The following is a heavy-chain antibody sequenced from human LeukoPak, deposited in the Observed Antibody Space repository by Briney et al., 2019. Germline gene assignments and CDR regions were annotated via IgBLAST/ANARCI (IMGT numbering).Heavy chain of an antibody. CDR1: GYTFSSCA. Sequence: ASVKVSCKASGYTFSSCAINWVRQAPGQGLEWMGWISAYNGNTNYAQKLQGRVTMTTDTSTSTAYMELRSLRSDDTAVYYCARGRNPDYYDSSGYYSYWGQGTLVTVSS. V-gene: IGHV1-18*01. D-gene: IGHD3-22*01. CDR2: ISAYNGNT. CDR3: ARGRNPDYYDSSGYYSY. J-gene: IGHJ4*02.